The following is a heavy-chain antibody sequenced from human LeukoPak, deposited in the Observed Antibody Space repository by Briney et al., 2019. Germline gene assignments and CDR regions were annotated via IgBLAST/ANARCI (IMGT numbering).Heavy chain of an antibody. V-gene: IGHV3-30*02. CDR1: GFTFSSYG. Sequence: PGGSLRLSCAASGFTFSSYGMHWVRQAPGKGLEWVTFIRYDGSNKYYADSVKGRFTISRDNSKNTLYLQTNSLRAEDTAVYYCAKGQELLYNYFDYWGQGTLVTVSS. J-gene: IGHJ4*02. CDR2: IRYDGSNK. D-gene: IGHD2-2*02. CDR3: AKGQELLYNYFDY.